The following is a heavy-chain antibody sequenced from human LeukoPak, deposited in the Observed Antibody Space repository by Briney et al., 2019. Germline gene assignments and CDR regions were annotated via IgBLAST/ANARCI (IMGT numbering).Heavy chain of an antibody. V-gene: IGHV3-33*01. CDR3: ARDRGVGPAGILG. CDR2: IWYDGSNK. CDR1: GFTFSSYG. Sequence: GGSLRLSCAASGFTFSSYGMHRVRQAPGKGLEWVAVIWYDGSNKYYADSVKGRFTISRDNSKSTMYLEMNSLRAEDTAVYYCARDRGVGPAGILGWGQGTLVTVSS. D-gene: IGHD2-2*01. J-gene: IGHJ4*02.